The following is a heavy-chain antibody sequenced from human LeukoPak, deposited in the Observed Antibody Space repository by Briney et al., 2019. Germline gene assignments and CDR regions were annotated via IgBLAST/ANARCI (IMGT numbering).Heavy chain of an antibody. V-gene: IGHV4-59*08. D-gene: IGHD6-19*01. J-gene: IGHJ3*02. CDR1: GGSISSFY. Sequence: SETLSLTCTVSGGSISSFYWSWIRQPPGKGLELIGYIYYSGSTHYNPSPESRVTISVDTSKNQFSLRLRSVTAADTAVYYCAKYAWGWLDIWGQGTMVTVSS. CDR2: IYYSGST. CDR3: AKYAWGWLDI.